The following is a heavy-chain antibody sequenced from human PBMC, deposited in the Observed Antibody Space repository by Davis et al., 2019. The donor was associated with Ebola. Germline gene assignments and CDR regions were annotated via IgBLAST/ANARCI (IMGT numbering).Heavy chain of an antibody. CDR1: GFTFSNYG. CDR3: AKSGLSFGVVKYHYGMDV. Sequence: GESLKISCTASGFTFSNYGIHWVRQAPGKGLEWVTFIRFDGSSEYYVDSVKGRFTISRDNAKNTVYLQMNSLKAEDTAVYYCAKSGLSFGVVKYHYGMDVWGKGTTVTVSS. CDR2: IRFDGSSE. V-gene: IGHV3-30*02. D-gene: IGHD3-3*01. J-gene: IGHJ6*04.